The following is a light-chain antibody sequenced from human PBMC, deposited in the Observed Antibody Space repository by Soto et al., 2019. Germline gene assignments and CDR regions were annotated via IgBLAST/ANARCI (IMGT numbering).Light chain of an antibody. CDR2: AAS. J-gene: IGKJ3*01. CDR1: QDIRNF. CDR3: HKYSSVPV. V-gene: IGKV1-27*01. Sequence: IQMTQSPTSLSASVGDRVTITCRASQDIRNFVAWYQQKPGKAPKLLIYAASTLQSGVPSRFSGSGSGTDFTLTFNSLQPEDVTTYYCHKYSSVPVFGPGTKVEIK.